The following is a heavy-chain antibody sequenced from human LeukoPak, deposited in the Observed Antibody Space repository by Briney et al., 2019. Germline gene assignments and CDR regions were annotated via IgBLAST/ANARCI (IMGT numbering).Heavy chain of an antibody. D-gene: IGHD3-22*01. CDR3: AKDATPMSSIWDHFDS. Sequence: GGSLRLSCAASGFTFNIYGMSWVRQAPGKGLEWVSSVGGGNDIRYADSVKGRFTGFRDDAKSTVYLQMNSLRAEDTAIYCAKDATPMSSIWDHFDSWGQGTLVTVSS. CDR2: VGGGNDI. CDR1: GFTFNIYG. V-gene: IGHV3-23*01. J-gene: IGHJ4*02.